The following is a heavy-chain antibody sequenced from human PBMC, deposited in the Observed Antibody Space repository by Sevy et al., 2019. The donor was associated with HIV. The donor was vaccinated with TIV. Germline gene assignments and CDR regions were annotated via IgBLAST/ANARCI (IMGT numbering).Heavy chain of an antibody. V-gene: IGHV3-7*01. CDR3: VREGLAGYSYSLDY. Sequence: GGSLRLSCAASGFSFSIYWMSWVRQAPGKGLEWVATMKQDGSEEDYVDSVKGRFTISRVNAKNSLFLQMNSLSAEDTAVYYCVREGLAGYSYSLDYWGHGTLVTVSS. CDR1: GFSFSIYW. CDR2: MKQDGSEE. D-gene: IGHD5-18*01. J-gene: IGHJ4*01.